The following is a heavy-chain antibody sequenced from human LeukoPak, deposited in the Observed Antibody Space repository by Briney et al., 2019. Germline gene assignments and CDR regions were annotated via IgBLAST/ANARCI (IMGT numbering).Heavy chain of an antibody. V-gene: IGHV3-9*01. D-gene: IGHD2-2*01. CDR1: GFTFDDYA. CDR3: AKDIGTSLLHGMDV. Sequence: GRSLRLSCAASGFTFDDYAMHWVRQAPGKGLEWVSGISWHSGSIGYADSVKGRFTISRDNAKNSLYLQMNSLRAEDTALYYCAKDIGTSLLHGMDVWGQGTTVTVSS. CDR2: ISWHSGSI. J-gene: IGHJ6*02.